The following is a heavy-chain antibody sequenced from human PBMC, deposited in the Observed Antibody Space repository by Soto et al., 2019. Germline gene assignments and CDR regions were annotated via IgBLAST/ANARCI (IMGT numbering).Heavy chain of an antibody. J-gene: IGHJ6*02. V-gene: IGHV1-8*01. CDR1: RYIYTSKS. Sequence: PAKASSKAPRYIYTSKSLNWVQQATGQGLEWMAWMNPNSGNTGYAQKFQGRITMTRNTSISTAYMELSSLRSEDTAVYYCARWVGAQSTGYYGMDVWGQGTTVTVSS. CDR3: ARWVGAQSTGYYGMDV. CDR2: MNPNSGNT. D-gene: IGHD3-10*01.